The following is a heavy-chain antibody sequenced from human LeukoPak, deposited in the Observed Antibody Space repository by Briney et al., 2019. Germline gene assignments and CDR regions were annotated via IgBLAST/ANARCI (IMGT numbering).Heavy chain of an antibody. CDR1: GGSISSYY. J-gene: IGHJ4*02. D-gene: IGHD6-13*01. Sequence: SETLSLTCTVSGGSISSYYWSRIRQPPGKGLEWIGYIYYSGSTNYNPSLKSRVTISVDTSKNQFSLKLSSVTAADTAVYYCARRGSSWYPLDYWGQGTLVTVSS. V-gene: IGHV4-59*08. CDR2: IYYSGST. CDR3: ARRGSSWYPLDY.